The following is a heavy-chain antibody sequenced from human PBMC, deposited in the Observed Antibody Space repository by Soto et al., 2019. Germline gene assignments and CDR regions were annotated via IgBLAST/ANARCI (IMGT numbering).Heavy chain of an antibody. J-gene: IGHJ6*02. V-gene: IGHV3-23*01. Sequence: GGSLRLSCAASGFTFSIYAISWVRQAPGKGLEWVSAISGSGGSTYYTDSVKGRFTISRDNSKNTLYLQMNSLRAEDTAVYYCAKDQNIQLWPRYYYYGMDVWGQGTTVTVSS. CDR2: ISGSGGST. CDR3: AKDQNIQLWPRYYYYGMDV. CDR1: GFTFSIYA. D-gene: IGHD5-18*01.